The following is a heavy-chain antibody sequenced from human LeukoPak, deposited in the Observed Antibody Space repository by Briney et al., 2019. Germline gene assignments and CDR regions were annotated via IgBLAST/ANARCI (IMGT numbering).Heavy chain of an antibody. J-gene: IGHJ4*02. D-gene: IGHD2-15*01. Sequence: GGSLTLSCVASGFTFSNYAMTWLRQAPGKGLELVSGIWGADDKTVYGDAVKGRFTISRDNSKNTLYLHMNSLSADETAVYSCAKTQGYYDDWGQGALVTVSS. V-gene: IGHV3-23*01. CDR2: IWGADDKT. CDR1: GFTFSNYA. CDR3: AKTQGYYDD.